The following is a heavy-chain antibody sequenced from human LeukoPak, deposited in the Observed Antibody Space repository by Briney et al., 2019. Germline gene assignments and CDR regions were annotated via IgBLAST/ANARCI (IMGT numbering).Heavy chain of an antibody. CDR1: GGSISSSNYY. J-gene: IGHJ4*02. CDR2: SYYSGST. D-gene: IGHD5-18*01. V-gene: IGHV4-39*07. CDR3: ARDARAMVYFDY. Sequence: SETLSLTCTVSGGSISSSNYYWGWIRQPPGKGLEWIGSSYYSGSTYYNPSLQSRATISVDTSKSQFSLKLSSVTAADTAVYYCARDARAMVYFDYWGQGTLVTVSS.